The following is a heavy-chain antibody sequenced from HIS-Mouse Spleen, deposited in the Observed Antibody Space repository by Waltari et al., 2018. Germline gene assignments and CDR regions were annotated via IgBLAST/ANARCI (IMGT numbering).Heavy chain of an antibody. CDR2: IYSSGST. D-gene: IGHD6-13*01. CDR1: GGSIRSSSYY. Sequence: QLQLQESGPGLVKPSETLSLTCTVSGGSIRSSSYYWGWIRQPPGKGLEWIGSIYSSGSTYYNPSLKSRVTISVDTSKNQFSLKLGSVTAADTAVYYCAREIPYSSSWYDWYFDLWGRGTLVTVSS. J-gene: IGHJ2*01. V-gene: IGHV4-39*07. CDR3: AREIPYSSSWYDWYFDL.